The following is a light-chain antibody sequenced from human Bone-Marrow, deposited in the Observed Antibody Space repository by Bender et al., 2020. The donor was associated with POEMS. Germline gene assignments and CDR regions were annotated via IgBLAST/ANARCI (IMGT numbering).Light chain of an antibody. Sequence: QSALTQPASVSESPGQSITVSCTGDNTALGPHSVVSWYQQHPGKFPKLMIYENSKRPSGVSDRFSASRSGRTASLTISGLQAEDEADYYCSSYDATTTLFVFGSGTKVSVL. CDR3: SSYDATTTLFV. J-gene: IGLJ1*01. CDR1: NTALGPHSV. CDR2: ENS. V-gene: IGLV2-23*02.